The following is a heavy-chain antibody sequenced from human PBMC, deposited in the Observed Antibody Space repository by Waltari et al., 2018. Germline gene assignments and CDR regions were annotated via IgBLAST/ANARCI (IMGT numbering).Heavy chain of an antibody. CDR1: GGSFSGYY. Sequence: QVQLQQWGAGLLKPSETLSLTCAVYGGSFSGYYWSWIRQPPGQGQEWIREINHSGSTNYNQARNRRFTIAVDTSKNQFSLKLGSVTAADTAVYYCARGRVYDFWSGYRTNWFDPWGQGTLVTVSS. CDR3: ARGRVYDFWSGYRTNWFDP. J-gene: IGHJ5*02. CDR2: INHSGST. D-gene: IGHD3-3*01. V-gene: IGHV4-34*01.